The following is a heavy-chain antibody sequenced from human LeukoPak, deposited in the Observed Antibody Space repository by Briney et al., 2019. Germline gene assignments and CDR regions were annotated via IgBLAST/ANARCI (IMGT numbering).Heavy chain of an antibody. Sequence: PSETLSLTCAVYGGSFSGYYWSWIRQPPGKGLEWIGEINHSGSTNYNPSLKSRVTISVDTSKNQFSLKLSSVTAADTAVYYCANGGDQKYYFDYWGQGTLDTVSS. D-gene: IGHD2-21*02. CDR1: GGSFSGYY. CDR2: INHSGST. J-gene: IGHJ4*02. CDR3: ANGGDQKYYFDY. V-gene: IGHV4-34*01.